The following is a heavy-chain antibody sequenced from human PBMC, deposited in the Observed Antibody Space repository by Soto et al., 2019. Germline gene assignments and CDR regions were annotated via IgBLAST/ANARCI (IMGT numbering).Heavy chain of an antibody. CDR2: ISSSSSYI. CDR3: ARELDYYDSSGLDY. CDR1: GFTFSSYS. J-gene: IGHJ4*02. Sequence: GGSLRLSCAASGFTFSSYSMNWVRQAPGKGLEWVSSISSSSSYIYYADSVKGRFTISRDNAKNSLYLQMNSLRAEDTAVYYCARELDYYDSSGLDYWGQGTLVTVPQ. D-gene: IGHD3-22*01. V-gene: IGHV3-21*01.